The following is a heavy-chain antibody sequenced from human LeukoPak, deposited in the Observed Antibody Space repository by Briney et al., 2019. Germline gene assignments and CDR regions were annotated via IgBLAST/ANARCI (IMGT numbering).Heavy chain of an antibody. J-gene: IGHJ5*02. V-gene: IGHV3-23*01. CDR3: AKPSKSGSYFMDWFDP. CDR2: ISGSGGST. D-gene: IGHD1-26*01. Sequence: GGSLRLSCAASGFTFSSYAMSWVRQAPGKGLEWVSAISGSGGSTYYADSVEGRFTISRDNSKNTLYLQMNSLRAEDTAVYYCAKPSKSGSYFMDWFDPWGQGTLVTVSS. CDR1: GFTFSSYA.